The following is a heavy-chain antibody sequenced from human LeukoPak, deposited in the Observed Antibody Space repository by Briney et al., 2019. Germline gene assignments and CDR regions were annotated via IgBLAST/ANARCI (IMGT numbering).Heavy chain of an antibody. D-gene: IGHD2-15*01. CDR2: ISSDGSGT. CDR1: GFTFSNYW. Sequence: GGSLRLSCAASGFTFSNYWMHWVRQAPGKGLVWVSRISSDGSGTNYADSVKGRFTISRDNAKNILYLQMNSLRVEDTAVYYCAKDRGYCSGGSCGDAFDIWGQGTMVTVSS. V-gene: IGHV3-74*01. J-gene: IGHJ3*02. CDR3: AKDRGYCSGGSCGDAFDI.